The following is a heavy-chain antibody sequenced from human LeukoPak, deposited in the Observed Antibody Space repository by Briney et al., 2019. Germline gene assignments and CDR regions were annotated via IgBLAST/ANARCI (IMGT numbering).Heavy chain of an antibody. V-gene: IGHV4-39*01. CDR1: GGSISRSSYY. D-gene: IGHD3-22*01. CDR2: IYYSGST. CDR3: ARAGNYYDSSGYYYGYYYYYMDV. J-gene: IGHJ6*03. Sequence: SETLSLTCTVSGGSISRSSYYWSWIRQPPGKGLEWIASIYYSGSTFYNPSLKSRVTISVDTSKNQFSRKLSSVTAADTAVYYCARAGNYYDSSGYYYGYYYYYMDVWGKGTTVTISS.